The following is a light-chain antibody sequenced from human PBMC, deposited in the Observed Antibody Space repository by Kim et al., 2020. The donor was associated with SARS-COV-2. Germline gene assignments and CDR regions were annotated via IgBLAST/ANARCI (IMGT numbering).Light chain of an antibody. CDR2: DFT. CDR1: TTDVDSFKS. Sequence: QSALIQPASMSGTPGQSISISCTGTTTDVDSFKSVSWYQQRPGQVPQLLIFDFTERPSGVSARFSASRSGTTFSLTISGLHSDDEGDYYCSSYLASWSYVFGTWTKVTVL. J-gene: IGLJ1*01. CDR3: SSYLASWSYV. V-gene: IGLV2-14*03.